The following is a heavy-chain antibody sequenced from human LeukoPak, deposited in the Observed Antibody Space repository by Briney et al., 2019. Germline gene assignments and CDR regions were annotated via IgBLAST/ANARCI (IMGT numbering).Heavy chain of an antibody. J-gene: IGHJ4*02. V-gene: IGHV3-23*01. D-gene: IGHD6-19*01. Sequence: GGSLRLSCAASGFTFSSYAMSWVRQASEKGLEWVSAISGSGGSTYYADSVKGRFTISRDNSKNTLYLQMNSLRAEDTAVYYCAKGETGIAVAGTDYWGQGTLVTVSS. CDR3: AKGETGIAVAGTDY. CDR2: ISGSGGST. CDR1: GFTFSSYA.